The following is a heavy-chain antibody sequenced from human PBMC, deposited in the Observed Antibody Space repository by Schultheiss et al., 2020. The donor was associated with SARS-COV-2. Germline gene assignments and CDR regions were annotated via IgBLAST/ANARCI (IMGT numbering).Heavy chain of an antibody. CDR2: ISYDGSNK. Sequence: GGSLRLSCAASGFTFSSYAMHWVRQAPGKGLEWVAVISYDGSNKYYADSVKGRFTISRDNSNNTLFLQMNSLTADDTAVYYCASLNTAMVPPFDYWGQGTLVTVSS. J-gene: IGHJ4*02. V-gene: IGHV3-30-3*01. CDR1: GFTFSSYA. CDR3: ASLNTAMVPPFDY. D-gene: IGHD5-18*01.